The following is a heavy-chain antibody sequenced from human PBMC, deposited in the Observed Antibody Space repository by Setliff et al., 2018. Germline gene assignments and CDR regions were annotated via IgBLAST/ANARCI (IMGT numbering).Heavy chain of an antibody. D-gene: IGHD3-22*01. J-gene: IGHJ6*03. CDR1: GITFSTYS. V-gene: IGHV3-48*01. Sequence: LRLSCAASGITFSTYSMNWVRQAPGKGLEWVSYISSRSDIIYYADSVKGRFTISRDNAKNSLYLQVNSLRAEDTAVYYCATNPRKGRSGGYYYDDPYYYYMDVWGKGTTVTVS. CDR3: ATNPRKGRSGGYYYDDPYYYYMDV. CDR2: ISSRSDII.